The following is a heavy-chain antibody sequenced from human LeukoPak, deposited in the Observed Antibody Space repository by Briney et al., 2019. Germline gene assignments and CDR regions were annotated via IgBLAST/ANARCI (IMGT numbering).Heavy chain of an antibody. Sequence: SETLSLTCAVYGGSFSRYYWSWIRQSPGKGLEWIAEIDHCGDTNYNPSVKSRVTISVDTSKNQFSLKVRSLSAADTAVYYCARGPTISETGYFDFWGQGTPVTVSS. CDR2: IDHCGDT. CDR3: ARGPTISETGYFDF. CDR1: GGSFSRYY. D-gene: IGHD1-1*01. J-gene: IGHJ4*03. V-gene: IGHV4-34*01.